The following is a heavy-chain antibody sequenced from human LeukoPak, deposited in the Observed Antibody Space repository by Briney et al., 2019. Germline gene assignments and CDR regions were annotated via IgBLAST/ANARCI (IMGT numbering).Heavy chain of an antibody. CDR3: ATGLGVGGRRYYYYYGMDV. V-gene: IGHV1-24*01. CDR2: FDPEDGET. D-gene: IGHD3-3*01. Sequence: ASVKVSCKVSGYTLTELSMHWVRQAPGKGLEWMGGFDPEDGETIYAQKFQGRVTMTEDTSTDTAYMELSSLRSEDTAVYYCATGLGVGGRRYYYYYGMDVWGQGTTVTVSS. CDR1: GYTLTELS. J-gene: IGHJ6*02.